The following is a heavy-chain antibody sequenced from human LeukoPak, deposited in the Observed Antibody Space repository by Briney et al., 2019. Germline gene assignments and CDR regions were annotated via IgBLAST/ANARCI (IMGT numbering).Heavy chain of an antibody. CDR1: GGSISSYY. CDR2: IYYSGST. V-gene: IGHV4-59*01. J-gene: IGHJ2*01. D-gene: IGHD3-10*01. CDR3: ARDLKYYYGSGSYHHWYFDL. Sequence: SETLSLTCTVSGGSISSYYWSWIRQPPGKGLEWIGYIYYSGSTNYNPSLKSRVTISVDTSKNQFSLKLSSVTAADTAVYYCARDLKYYYGSGSYHHWYFDLWGRGTLVTVSS.